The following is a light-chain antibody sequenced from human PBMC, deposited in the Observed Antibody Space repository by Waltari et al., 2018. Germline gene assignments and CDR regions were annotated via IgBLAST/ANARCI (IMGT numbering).Light chain of an antibody. V-gene: IGLV2-14*01. CDR3: SSYTSSSTWV. CDR1: SSDVGGYNY. CDR2: DVS. J-gene: IGLJ3*02. Sequence: QSALTQPASVSGSPGQSITISCTGTSSDVGGYNYVSWNQQHPGKAPKLMIYDVSKRPSGVSNLFSGSKCGTAASLTICGLQAEDEADYYCSSYTSSSTWVFGGGTKLTVL.